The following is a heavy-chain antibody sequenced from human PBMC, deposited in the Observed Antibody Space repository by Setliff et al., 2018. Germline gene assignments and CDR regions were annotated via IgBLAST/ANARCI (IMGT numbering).Heavy chain of an antibody. CDR2: INHSGST. CDR1: GGTFSDYH. V-gene: IGHV4-34*01. Sequence: SETLSLTCAAYGGTFSDYHWTWIRQPPGKGLEWIGEINHSGSTNYNPSLKSRVTISVDTSKNQFSLTMSSVTAADAAVYYCARGRNVAARLLDTWGQGSRVTSPQ. D-gene: IGHD6-6*01. CDR3: ARGRNVAARLLDT. J-gene: IGHJ5*02.